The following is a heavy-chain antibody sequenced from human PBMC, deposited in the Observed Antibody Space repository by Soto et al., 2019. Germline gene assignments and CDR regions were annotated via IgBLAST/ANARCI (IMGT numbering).Heavy chain of an antibody. V-gene: IGHV3-23*01. CDR2: ISGSGGST. D-gene: IGHD3-9*01. CDR3: AKSGYDILTGYYIGY. J-gene: IGHJ4*02. Sequence: PGGSLRLSCAASGFTFSSYAMSWVRQAPGKGLEWVSAISGSGGSTYYADSVKGRFTISRDNSKNTLYLQMNSLRAEDTAVYYCAKSGYDILTGYYIGYWGQVPLVTVSS. CDR1: GFTFSSYA.